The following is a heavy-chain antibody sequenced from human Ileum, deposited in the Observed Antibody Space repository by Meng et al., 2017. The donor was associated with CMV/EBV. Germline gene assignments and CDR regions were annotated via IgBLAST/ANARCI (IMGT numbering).Heavy chain of an antibody. CDR2: INNDGSST. CDR3: ARSSGWVDY. D-gene: IGHD6-19*01. CDR1: GFTFSSYW. J-gene: IGHJ4*02. V-gene: IGHV3-74*01. Sequence: RLSCAASGFTFSSYWMHWVRQPPGKGLIWVSHINNDGSSTNYADSVKGRFTISRDNAKNTLYLQMNSLRAEDTAVYYCARSSGWVDYWGQGTLVTVSS.